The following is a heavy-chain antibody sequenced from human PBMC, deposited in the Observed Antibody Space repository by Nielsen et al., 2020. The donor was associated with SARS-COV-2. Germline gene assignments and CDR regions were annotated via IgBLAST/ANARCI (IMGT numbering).Heavy chain of an antibody. CDR3: ARDSPITMVRGVSYYYYGMDV. J-gene: IGHJ6*02. CDR1: GFTFSSYA. D-gene: IGHD3-10*01. V-gene: IGHV1-69*01. Sequence: GGSLRLSCAASGFTFSSYAISWVRQAPGQGLEWMGGIIPIFGTANYAQKFQGRVTITADESTSTAYMELSSLRSEDTAVYYCARDSPITMVRGVSYYYYGMDVWGQGTTVTVSS. CDR2: IIPIFGTA.